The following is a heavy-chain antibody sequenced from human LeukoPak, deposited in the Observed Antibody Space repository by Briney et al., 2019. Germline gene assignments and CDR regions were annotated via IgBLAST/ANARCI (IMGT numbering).Heavy chain of an antibody. CDR2: IGTAGDI. CDR3: ARGSGYSYVDY. J-gene: IGHJ4*02. CDR1: GFTFSSYD. D-gene: IGHD5-18*01. V-gene: IGHV3-13*01. Sequence: GGSLRLSCAASGFTFSSYDMHWVRQATGKGLERVSGIGTAGDIYYSGSVKGRFTISRENAKNSLYLQMNSLRAGDTAVYYCARGSGYSYVDYWGQGTLVTVSS.